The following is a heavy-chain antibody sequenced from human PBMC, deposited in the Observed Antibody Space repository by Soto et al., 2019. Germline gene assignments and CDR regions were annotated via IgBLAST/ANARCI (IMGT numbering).Heavy chain of an antibody. Sequence: GESLKISCKGSGYSFTSYWIGWVRQMPGKGLEWMGIIFPGDSDTKYSPSFQGQVTISADKSISTAYLQWSSLKASDTAMYYCARQSWSNWFDPWGQGTLVTVSS. V-gene: IGHV5-51*01. CDR2: IFPGDSDT. CDR3: ARQSWSNWFDP. CDR1: GYSFTSYW. J-gene: IGHJ5*02.